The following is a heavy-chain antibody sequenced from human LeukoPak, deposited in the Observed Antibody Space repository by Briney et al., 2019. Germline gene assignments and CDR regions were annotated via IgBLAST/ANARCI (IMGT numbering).Heavy chain of an antibody. CDR1: GFTFSSYG. Sequence: GGSLRLSCAASGFTFSSYGMHWVRQAPGKGLEWVSVIYSGGSTYYADSVKGRFTISRDNSKNTLYLQMNSLRAEDTAVYYCARDKTTYYDFWSGYYVWGQGTTVTVSS. CDR2: IYSGGST. J-gene: IGHJ6*02. D-gene: IGHD3-3*01. CDR3: ARDKTTYYDFWSGYYV. V-gene: IGHV3-53*01.